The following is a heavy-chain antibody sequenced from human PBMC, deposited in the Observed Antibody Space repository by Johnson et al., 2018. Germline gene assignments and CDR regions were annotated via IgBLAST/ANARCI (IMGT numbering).Heavy chain of an antibody. CDR3: ARGQLGTQAPLAY. CDR2: ISTSSSYI. J-gene: IGHJ4*02. Sequence: VQLVESGGGLVQPGGSLRLSCAASGFTFSNYAMHWVRQAPGKGLEYVSAISTSSSYIYYADSVKGRFTISRDNAKNSLYLQMNSLRAGDTAVYYCARGQLGTQAPLAYWGQGTLVTVSS. D-gene: IGHD3-16*01. CDR1: GFTFSNYA. V-gene: IGHV3-21*01.